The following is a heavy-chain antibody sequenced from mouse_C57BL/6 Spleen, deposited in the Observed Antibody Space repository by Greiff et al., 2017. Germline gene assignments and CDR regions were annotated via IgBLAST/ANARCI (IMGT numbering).Heavy chain of an antibody. V-gene: IGHV2-6-1*01. J-gene: IGHJ4*01. CDR1: GFSLTSYG. D-gene: IGHD2-5*01. CDR3: ARHSRSNYDYAMDY. Sequence: VMLVESGPGLVAPSQSLSITCTVSGFSLTSYGVHWVRQPPGKGLEWLVVIWSDGSTTYNSALKSRLSISKDNSKSQVFLKMNSLQTDDTAMYYCARHSRSNYDYAMDYWGQGTSVTVSS. CDR2: IWSDGST.